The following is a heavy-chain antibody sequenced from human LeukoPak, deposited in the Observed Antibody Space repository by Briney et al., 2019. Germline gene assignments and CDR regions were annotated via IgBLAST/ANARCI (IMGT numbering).Heavy chain of an antibody. CDR2: ISHSGGST. J-gene: IGHJ4*02. D-gene: IGHD1-26*01. V-gene: IGHV3-23*01. CDR1: GFTFSSYA. CDR3: AKDPGNSGSYYPTDY. Sequence: PGGSLRLSCAASGFTFSSYAMNWVRQAPGKGLEWVSVISHSGGSTYYADSVKGRFTISRDNSKNTLYLQMNSLRAEDTAVYYCAKDPGNSGSYYPTDYWGQGTLVTVSS.